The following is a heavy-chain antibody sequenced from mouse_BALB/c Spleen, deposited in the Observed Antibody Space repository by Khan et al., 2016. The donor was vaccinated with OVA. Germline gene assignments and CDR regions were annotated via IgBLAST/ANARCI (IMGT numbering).Heavy chain of an antibody. CDR1: GFSLSRYS. CDR3: ARNSDGGTYWYIDI. CDR2: IWIGGSA. D-gene: IGHD2-13*01. V-gene: IGHV2-6-4*01. Sequence: QVQLKESGPGLVAPSQSLSITCTVSGFSLSRYSVHWVRQPPGKGLEWLGIIWIGGSADYNSHLKSRLSISKDNSKSQVFLKMNSLQTDDTAMYYCARNSDGGTYWYIDIWGAGTTVTVSS. J-gene: IGHJ1*01.